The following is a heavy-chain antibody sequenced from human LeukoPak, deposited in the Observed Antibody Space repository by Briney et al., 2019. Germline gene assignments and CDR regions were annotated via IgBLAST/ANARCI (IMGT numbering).Heavy chain of an antibody. CDR2: MNPNSGNT. D-gene: IGHD3-10*01. Sequence: ASVTVSCKASGYTFTSYDINWVRQATGQGLEWMGWMNPNSGNTGYAQKFQGRVTMTRNTSISTAYMELSSLRSEDTAVYYCARGAEVRGVIIEDFDYWGQGTLVTVSS. CDR1: GYTFTSYD. V-gene: IGHV1-8*01. J-gene: IGHJ4*02. CDR3: ARGAEVRGVIIEDFDY.